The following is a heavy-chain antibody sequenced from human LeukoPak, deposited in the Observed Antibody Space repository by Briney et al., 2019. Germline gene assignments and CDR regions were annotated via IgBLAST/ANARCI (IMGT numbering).Heavy chain of an antibody. CDR3: ARWGAYDILTASPTDY. J-gene: IGHJ4*02. V-gene: IGHV1-18*04. Sequence: ASVKVSCKASGYTFTGYYMNWVRQAPGQGLEWMGWISAYNGNTNYAQKLQGRVTMTTDTSTSTAYMELRSLRSDDTAVYYCARWGAYDILTASPTDYWGQGTLVTVSS. CDR2: ISAYNGNT. D-gene: IGHD3-9*01. CDR1: GYTFTGYY.